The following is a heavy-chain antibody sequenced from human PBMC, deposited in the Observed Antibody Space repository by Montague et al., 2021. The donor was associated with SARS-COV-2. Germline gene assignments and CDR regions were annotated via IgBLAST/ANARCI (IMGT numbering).Heavy chain of an antibody. J-gene: IGHJ4*02. CDR2: IYASGST. Sequence: SETLSLTCSISGVSITSYYWSWVRQPAGKGLEWIGHIYASGSTNYSPSLKSRVRLSIDNPKNQFPLKLESLPAADTAVYYCVRDGGNWYYFDYWGQGALVTVSS. V-gene: IGHV4-4*07. CDR1: GVSITSYY. D-gene: IGHD3-16*01. CDR3: VRDGGNWYYFDY.